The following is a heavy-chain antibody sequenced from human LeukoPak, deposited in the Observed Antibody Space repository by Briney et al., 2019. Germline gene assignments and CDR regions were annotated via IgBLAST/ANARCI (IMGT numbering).Heavy chain of an antibody. CDR3: ARGELLDAFDI. D-gene: IGHD1-26*01. V-gene: IGHV4-34*01. J-gene: IGHJ3*02. CDR2: GST. Sequence: GSTNYNPSLKSRVTISVDTSKNQFSLKLSSVTAADTAVYYCARGELLDAFDIWGQGTMVTVSS.